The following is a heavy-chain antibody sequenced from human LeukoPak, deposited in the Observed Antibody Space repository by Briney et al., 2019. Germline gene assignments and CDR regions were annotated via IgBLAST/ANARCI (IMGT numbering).Heavy chain of an antibody. CDR3: ARDSDSGYGPFAS. D-gene: IGHD5-12*01. CDR1: GFTVSNNY. Sequence: GGSLRLSCAASGFTVSNNYMSWVRQAPGKGLEWVSVIHSGGTTNYADSVQGRFTISRDNSKTTVYLHMNSLGAEDTAVYYCARDSDSGYGPFASWGQGTLVTVSS. J-gene: IGHJ4*02. V-gene: IGHV3-53*01. CDR2: IHSGGTT.